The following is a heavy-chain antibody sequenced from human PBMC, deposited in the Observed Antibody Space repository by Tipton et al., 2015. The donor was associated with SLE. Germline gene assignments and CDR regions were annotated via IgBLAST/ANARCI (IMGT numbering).Heavy chain of an antibody. CDR3: AREEAARPGWYFDL. CDR1: GGSISSGSYY. J-gene: IGHJ2*01. D-gene: IGHD6-6*01. V-gene: IGHV4-61*09. Sequence: TLSLTCSVSGGSISSGSYYWSWIRQPAGKGLEWIGHIYTSGSTNYNPSLKSRVTISVETSKNQFSLKLSSVTAADTAVYYCAREEAARPGWYFDLWGRGTLVTVSS. CDR2: IYTSGST.